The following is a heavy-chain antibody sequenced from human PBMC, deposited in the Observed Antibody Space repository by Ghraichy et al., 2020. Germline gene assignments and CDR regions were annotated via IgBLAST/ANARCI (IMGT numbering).Heavy chain of an antibody. CDR3: ARDRLSGADYDYVWGSYRPPGYFQH. V-gene: IGHV4-39*07. CDR2: IYYSGST. CDR1: GGSISSSSYY. Sequence: SETLSLTCTVSGGSISSSSYYWGWIRQPPGKGLEWIGSIYYSGSTYYNPSLKSRVTISVDTSKNQFSLKLSSVTAADTAVYYCARDRLSGADYDYVWGSYRPPGYFQHWGQGTLVTVSS. J-gene: IGHJ1*01. D-gene: IGHD3-16*02.